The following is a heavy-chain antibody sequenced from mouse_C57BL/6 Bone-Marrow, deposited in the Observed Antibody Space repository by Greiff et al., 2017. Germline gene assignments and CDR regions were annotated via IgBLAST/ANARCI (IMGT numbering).Heavy chain of an antibody. D-gene: IGHD1-1*01. V-gene: IGHV5-12*01. Sequence: EVPLVESGGGLVQSGGSLKLSCAASGFTFSDYYMYLVRLTPEKRLEWVAYTSNGGGSTYYPDTVKGRFTISRDNAKNTLYLQMSRLKSEDTAMYYCARPYYYGSSYVVAYWGEKALVTVSA. J-gene: IGHJ3*01. CDR1: GFTFSDYY. CDR2: TSNGGGST. CDR3: ARPYYYGSSYVVAY.